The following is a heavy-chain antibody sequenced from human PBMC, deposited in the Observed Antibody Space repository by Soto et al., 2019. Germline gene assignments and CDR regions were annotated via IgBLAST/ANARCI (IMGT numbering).Heavy chain of an antibody. D-gene: IGHD2-15*01. Sequence: EVQLVESGGGLVKPGGSLRLSCAASGFTFSTSTMNWVSQAPGQGLEWDSSISSTSAYTYYAASVKGRFTISRDNAKNSLYLQMNSLRAGDTAVYYCARVGSPGYCSGGYCPPPDYWGQGSLVTVSS. J-gene: IGHJ4*02. CDR2: ISSTSAYT. CDR1: GFTFSTST. V-gene: IGHV3-21*02. CDR3: ARVGSPGYCSGGYCPPPDY.